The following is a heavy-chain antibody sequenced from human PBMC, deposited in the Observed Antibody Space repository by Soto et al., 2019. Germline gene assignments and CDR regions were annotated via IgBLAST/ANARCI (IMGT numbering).Heavy chain of an antibody. Sequence: EVQLLESGGGLVQPGGSLRLSCAASGFTFSSYAMSWVRQAPGKGLEWVSAISGSGGSTYYADSVKGRFTISRDNSKHTLYRQMNSLRAEDTAVYYCAKDLSYIVATILDYWGQGTLVTASS. CDR2: ISGSGGST. J-gene: IGHJ4*02. CDR1: GFTFSSYA. CDR3: AKDLSYIVATILDY. V-gene: IGHV3-23*01. D-gene: IGHD5-12*01.